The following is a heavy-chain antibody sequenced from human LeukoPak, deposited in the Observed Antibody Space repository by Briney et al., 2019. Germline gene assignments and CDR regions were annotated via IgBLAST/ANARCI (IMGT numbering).Heavy chain of an antibody. Sequence: SETLSLICAVYGGSFSVYYWSWIRHPPGKGVEWIGEINHSGSTTYTPSVKSRFTISVDTSKNQFSLKLSSVTAADTAVYYCARGQRYYYGSGSYWHPPIDIWFDPWGQGTLVTVSS. CDR1: GGSFSVYY. CDR3: ARGQRYYYGSGSYWHPPIDIWFDP. V-gene: IGHV4-34*01. D-gene: IGHD3-10*01. J-gene: IGHJ5*02. CDR2: INHSGST.